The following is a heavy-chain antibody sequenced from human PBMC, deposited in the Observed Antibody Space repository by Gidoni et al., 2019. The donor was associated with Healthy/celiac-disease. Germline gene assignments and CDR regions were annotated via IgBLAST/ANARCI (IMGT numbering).Heavy chain of an antibody. CDR1: GFTFSSYE. J-gene: IGHJ6*02. Sequence: EVQLVESGGGLVQPGGSLRLSCAASGFTFSSYELNWVRQAPGKGLEWVSYISSSGSTIYYADSVKGRFTISRDNAKNSLYLQMNSLRAEDTAVYYCAASLCSGGSCYSGYYYYYYGMDVWGQGTTVTVSS. CDR2: ISSSGSTI. D-gene: IGHD2-15*01. CDR3: AASLCSGGSCYSGYYYYYYGMDV. V-gene: IGHV3-48*03.